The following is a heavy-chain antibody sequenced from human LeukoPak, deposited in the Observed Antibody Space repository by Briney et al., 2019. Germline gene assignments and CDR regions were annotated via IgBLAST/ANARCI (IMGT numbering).Heavy chain of an antibody. V-gene: IGHV4-34*01. CDR2: INHSGST. J-gene: IGHJ4*02. Sequence: SETLSLTCAVYGGSFSGYYWSWIRQPPGKGLEWIGEINHSGSTNYNPSLKSRVTISVDTSKNQFSLKLSSVTAADTAVYYCATGATTVNFDYWGQGTLDTVSS. CDR1: GGSFSGYY. CDR3: ATGATTVNFDY. D-gene: IGHD4-17*01.